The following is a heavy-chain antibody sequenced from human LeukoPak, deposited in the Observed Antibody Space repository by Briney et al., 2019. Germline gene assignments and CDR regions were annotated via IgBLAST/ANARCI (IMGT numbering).Heavy chain of an antibody. V-gene: IGHV4-39*01. J-gene: IGHJ4*02. CDR1: GGSISSSSYY. Sequence: PSETLSLTCTVSGGSISSSSYYWGWIRQPPGKGLEWIGSIYYSGTTYYNPSLKSRVTISVDTSKNQFSLKLSSVTAADTAVYYCARHRYYDFWSGYQLAYFDYWGQGTLVTVSS. D-gene: IGHD3-3*01. CDR3: ARHRYYDFWSGYQLAYFDY. CDR2: IYYSGTT.